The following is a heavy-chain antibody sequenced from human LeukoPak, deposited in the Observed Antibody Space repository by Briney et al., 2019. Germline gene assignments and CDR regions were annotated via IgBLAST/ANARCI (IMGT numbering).Heavy chain of an antibody. D-gene: IGHD3-22*01. V-gene: IGHV4-59*11. CDR2: ILYSGKT. J-gene: IGHJ4*02. Sequence: PSETLSLTCNASGGSISRHYWTWIRQPPGKGLEWIGNILYSGKTHYNPSLKSRVTISGDTSKNQFSLKLSSVTAADTAVYYCARSPDSDRLDYWGQGTLVTVSS. CDR1: GGSISRHY. CDR3: ARSPDSDRLDY.